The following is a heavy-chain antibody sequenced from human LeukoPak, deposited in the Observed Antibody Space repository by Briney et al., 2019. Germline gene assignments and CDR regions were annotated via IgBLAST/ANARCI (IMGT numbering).Heavy chain of an antibody. V-gene: IGHV3-7*01. J-gene: IGHJ4*02. D-gene: IGHD2-8*02. CDR1: GFTFSNYW. CDR3: ARGSPLVVYAKDY. Sequence: GGSLRLSCAASGFTFSNYWMSWVRQAPGKGLEWVANIKEGGNEKSYVDSVKGRFTISRDNAQNSLYLQMNSLRAEDTAVYYCARGSPLVVYAKDYWGQGTLVTVSS. CDR2: IKEGGNEK.